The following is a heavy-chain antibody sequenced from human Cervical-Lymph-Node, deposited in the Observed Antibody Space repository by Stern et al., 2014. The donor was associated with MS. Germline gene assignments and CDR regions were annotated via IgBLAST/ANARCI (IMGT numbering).Heavy chain of an antibody. D-gene: IGHD3-16*01. CDR3: AIDWPGGGYYVMDV. CDR2: IFHSGST. CDR1: GGSITSYY. J-gene: IGHJ6*02. V-gene: IGHV4-59*01. Sequence: QVQLQESGPGLVRPSETLSLTCTVSGGSITSYYWNWIRQPPGKGLEWIGHIFHSGSTNYNPSLKSRVPISVDTSKNQFSLRVTSVTAADTAVYFCAIDWPGGGYYVMDVWGQGTTVTVSS.